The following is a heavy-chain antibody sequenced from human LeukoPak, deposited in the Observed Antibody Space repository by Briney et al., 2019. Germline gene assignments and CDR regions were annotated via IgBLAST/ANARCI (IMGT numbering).Heavy chain of an antibody. Sequence: ASVKVSCKVSGYSLNELSMHWVRQAPGKGLEWMGGFDPEEGETFYARQFQGRLTMTEDTSTDTAYMELRSLRSDDTAVFYCARDAVGYYDSIGYYSRWGQGTLVTVSS. CDR2: FDPEEGET. V-gene: IGHV1-24*01. D-gene: IGHD3-22*01. CDR3: ARDAVGYYDSIGYYSR. CDR1: GYSLNELS. J-gene: IGHJ4*02.